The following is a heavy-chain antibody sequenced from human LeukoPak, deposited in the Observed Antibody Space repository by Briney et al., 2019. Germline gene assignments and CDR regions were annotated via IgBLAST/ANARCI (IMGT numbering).Heavy chain of an antibody. Sequence: PGGSLRLSCAASGFPFSYYGMHWIRQAPDKGLEWVAFIRYDGNDKFYAESVKGRFTISRDTSRNTLYLQMNSLRLEDTAVYYCAKHITMIVVAPYYYFDYWGQGTLVTVSS. CDR3: AKHITMIVVAPYYYFDY. CDR1: GFPFSYYG. D-gene: IGHD3-22*01. J-gene: IGHJ4*02. V-gene: IGHV3-30*02. CDR2: IRYDGNDK.